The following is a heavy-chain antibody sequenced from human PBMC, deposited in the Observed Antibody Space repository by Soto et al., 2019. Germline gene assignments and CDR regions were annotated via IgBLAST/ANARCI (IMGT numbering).Heavy chain of an antibody. CDR2: IYYSGST. V-gene: IGHV4-59*01. CDR3: ASGEAGPYYYYMDV. CDR1: GGSISSYY. Sequence: SETLSLTCTVSGGSISSYYWSWIRQPPGKGLEWIGYIYYSGSTNYNPSLKSRVTISVDTSKNQFSLKLSSVTAADTAVYYCASGEAGPYYYYMDVWGKGTTVTVSS. D-gene: IGHD3-10*01. J-gene: IGHJ6*03.